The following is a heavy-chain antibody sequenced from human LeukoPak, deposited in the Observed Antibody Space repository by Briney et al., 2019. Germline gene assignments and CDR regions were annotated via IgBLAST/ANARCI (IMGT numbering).Heavy chain of an antibody. J-gene: IGHJ5*02. CDR1: GFTFSGYG. CDR2: ISYDGHNE. Sequence: GGSLRLSCAASGFTFSGYGMHWVRQAPGKGLEWVAVISYDGHNEYYADSVKGRFTISRDNSKNTVYVQMNSLRAEDTAVYYCAKDKFLVYDFWSGYYNRIGWFDPWGQGTLVTVSS. CDR3: AKDKFLVYDFWSGYYNRIGWFDP. D-gene: IGHD3-3*01. V-gene: IGHV3-30*18.